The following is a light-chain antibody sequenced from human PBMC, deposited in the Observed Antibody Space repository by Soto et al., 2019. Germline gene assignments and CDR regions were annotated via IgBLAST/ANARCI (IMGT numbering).Light chain of an antibody. CDR1: QGIRND. J-gene: IGKJ5*01. Sequence: IRMTQSPSSLSASVGDRVTITCRASQGIRNDLAWYQQKPGKAPKLLIYAASTLQSGVPSRFSGSGSGTEFTLTISSLQPEDFATYYCQQLNSYPSITFGQGTRLEIK. V-gene: IGKV1-17*01. CDR3: QQLNSYPSIT. CDR2: AAS.